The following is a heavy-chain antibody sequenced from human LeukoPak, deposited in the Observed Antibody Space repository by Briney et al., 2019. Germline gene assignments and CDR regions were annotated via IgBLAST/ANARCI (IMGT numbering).Heavy chain of an antibody. D-gene: IGHD2-15*01. CDR1: GYTFTGYY. Sequence: AASVKVSCKASGYTFTGYYMHWVRQAPGQGLEWMGWINPNSGGTNYAQKFQGRVTMTRDTSISTAYMELSRLRSDDTAVYYCARVLVVVAGPDYWGQGTLVTVSS. V-gene: IGHV1-2*02. CDR2: INPNSGGT. J-gene: IGHJ4*02. CDR3: ARVLVVVAGPDY.